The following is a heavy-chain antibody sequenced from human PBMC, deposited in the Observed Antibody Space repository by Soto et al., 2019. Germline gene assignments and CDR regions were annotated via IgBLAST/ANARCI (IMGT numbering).Heavy chain of an antibody. CDR3: AKDRGRGSPREFDP. CDR1: GFTFSTYA. Sequence: GGSLRLSCAASGFTFSTYAMIWVRQAPGKGLEWVSAISGSGGSTYYADSVKGRFTISRDNSKNTLYLQMNSLRAEDTAVYYCAKDRGRGSPREFDPWGQGTLVTVSS. D-gene: IGHD6-13*01. CDR2: ISGSGGST. V-gene: IGHV3-23*01. J-gene: IGHJ5*02.